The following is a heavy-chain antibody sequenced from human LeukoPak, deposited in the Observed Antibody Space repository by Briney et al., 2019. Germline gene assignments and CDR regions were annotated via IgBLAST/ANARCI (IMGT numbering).Heavy chain of an antibody. CDR3: ARVRAGYCTSTSCYTGMDV. D-gene: IGHD2-2*01. J-gene: IGHJ6*02. Sequence: GGSLRLSCAASGFTFSSYGMHWVRQAPGKGLEWVALISYDGSNEYYADSVRGRFTISRDNSKFTLYMQMSSLRAEDTAVYYRARVRAGYCTSTSCYTGMDVWGQGTTVTVSS. CDR2: ISYDGSNE. V-gene: IGHV3-30*03. CDR1: GFTFSSYG.